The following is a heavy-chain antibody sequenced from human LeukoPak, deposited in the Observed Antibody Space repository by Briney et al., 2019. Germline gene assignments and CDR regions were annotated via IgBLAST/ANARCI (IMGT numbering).Heavy chain of an antibody. V-gene: IGHV3-7*01. D-gene: IGHD1-26*01. J-gene: IGHJ4*02. CDR2: IKQDGSEK. Sequence: PGGSLRLSCAASGFTFSSYWMSWVRQAPGKGLEWVANIKQDGSEKYYVDSVKGRFTISRDNAKNSLYLQMNSLRAEDTAVYYCARDDGSPRYGYYFDYWGQGTLVTVSS. CDR3: ARDDGSPRYGYYFDY. CDR1: GFTFSSYW.